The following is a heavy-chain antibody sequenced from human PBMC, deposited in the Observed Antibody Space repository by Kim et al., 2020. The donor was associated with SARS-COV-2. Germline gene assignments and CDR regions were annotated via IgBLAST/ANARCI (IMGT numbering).Heavy chain of an antibody. CDR1: GFTLSSYW. V-gene: IGHV3-74*01. Sequence: GGSLRLSCAASGFTLSSYWMHWVRQAPGEGLVWVSAINRDGRTTSYADSVKGRFTISRDNAKNTLYLQMNSLRVEDTAVYYCTRDSHSAMDVWGQGTTVTVSS. D-gene: IGHD2-21*01. J-gene: IGHJ6*02. CDR2: INRDGRTT. CDR3: TRDSHSAMDV.